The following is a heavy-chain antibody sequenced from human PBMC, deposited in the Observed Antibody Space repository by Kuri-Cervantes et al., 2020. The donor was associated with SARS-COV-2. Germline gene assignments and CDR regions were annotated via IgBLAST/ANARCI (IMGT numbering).Heavy chain of an antibody. D-gene: IGHD2-21*01. CDR3: ARASYSVDCFDY. V-gene: IGHV4-34*01. CDR1: GGSFSGYY. Sequence: GSLRLSCAVYGGSFSGYYWSWIRQPPGKGLEWIGEINHSGSTNYNPSLKSRVTISVDRSKNQFSLKLSSVTAADTAVYYCARASYSVDCFDYWGQGTLVTVSS. J-gene: IGHJ4*02. CDR2: INHSGST.